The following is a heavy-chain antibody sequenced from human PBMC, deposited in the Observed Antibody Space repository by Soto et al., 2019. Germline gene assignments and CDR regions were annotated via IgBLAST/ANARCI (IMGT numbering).Heavy chain of an antibody. J-gene: IGHJ4*02. D-gene: IGHD3-9*01. CDR2: INHSGST. Sequence: ASETLSLTCAVYGGSFSGYYWSWIRQPPGKGLEWIGEINHSGSTNYNPSLKSRVTISVDMSKNQISLKLTSATAADTAVYYCARGVGSSPPRYWGRGTLVTVSS. CDR3: ARGVGSSPPRY. CDR1: GGSFSGYY. V-gene: IGHV4-34*01.